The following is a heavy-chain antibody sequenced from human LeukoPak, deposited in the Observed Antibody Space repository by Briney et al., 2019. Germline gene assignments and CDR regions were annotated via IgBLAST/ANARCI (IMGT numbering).Heavy chain of an antibody. CDR1: GASFSGHS. Sequence: SETLSLTCAVHGASFSGHSRSWVRQPPGKGLEWIGEVNRVGNTIYNPSLKSRVTISIDTSTTQFSLRLSSVTVADTAVYFCARERVVSDYNWFDPWGQGTLVTVSS. CDR3: ARERVVSDYNWFDP. D-gene: IGHD6-25*01. V-gene: IGHV4-34*01. J-gene: IGHJ5*02. CDR2: VNRVGNT.